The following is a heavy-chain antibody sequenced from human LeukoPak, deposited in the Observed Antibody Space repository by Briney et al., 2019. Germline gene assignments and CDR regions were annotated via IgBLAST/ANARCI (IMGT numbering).Heavy chain of an antibody. CDR2: IYPGDSDT. Sequence: GESLKISCKGSGYSLTSYWIGWVRQMPGKGLEWMGIIYPGDSDTRCSPSFQGQVTISADKSISTAYLQWSSLKASDTAMYYCARPYCGGDCYSGPVDYWGQGTPVTASS. V-gene: IGHV5-51*01. CDR1: GYSLTSYW. CDR3: ARPYCGGDCYSGPVDY. D-gene: IGHD2-21*02. J-gene: IGHJ4*02.